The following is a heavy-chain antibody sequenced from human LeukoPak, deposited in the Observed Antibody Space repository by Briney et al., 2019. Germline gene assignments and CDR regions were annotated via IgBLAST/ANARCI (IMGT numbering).Heavy chain of an antibody. CDR3: ARDPPVASYLFDL. CDR2: ISRSSSTI. CDR1: KSTFSNYN. Sequence: PGGSLRLSCAASKSTFSNYNMNWVRQAPGKGLEWVSFISRSSSTIYYADSVKGRFTISRDNAKNSMFLQMNSLRDEDTAIYYCARDPPVASYLFDLWGQGTMVTVSS. D-gene: IGHD6-19*01. J-gene: IGHJ3*01. V-gene: IGHV3-48*02.